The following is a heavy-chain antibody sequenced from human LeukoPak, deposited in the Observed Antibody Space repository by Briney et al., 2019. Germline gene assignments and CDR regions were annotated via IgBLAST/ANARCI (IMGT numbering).Heavy chain of an antibody. D-gene: IGHD1-1*01. Sequence: SETLSLTCTVSGGSISSSSYYWGWIRQPPGTGLEWIGSIYYSGSTYYNPSLKSRVTISVDTSKNQFSLKLRSVTAADTAVYYCARDSGTTGTRWDYWGQGTLVTVSS. CDR2: IYYSGST. V-gene: IGHV4-39*07. CDR1: GGSISSSSYY. J-gene: IGHJ4*02. CDR3: ARDSGTTGTRWDY.